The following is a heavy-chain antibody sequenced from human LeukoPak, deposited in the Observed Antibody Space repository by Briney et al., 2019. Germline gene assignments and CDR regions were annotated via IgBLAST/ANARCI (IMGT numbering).Heavy chain of an antibody. Sequence: GGSLRLSCATSDFTVSDNYMSWVRQAPGRGLEWVSVISDGSVTYYADSVKGRFTISRDDSNDTLYLQMNSLIPEDTAVYYCGGSGSYYTPSYYWGQGTLVTVSS. CDR1: DFTVSDNY. V-gene: IGHV3-53*01. CDR3: GGSGSYYTPSYY. J-gene: IGHJ4*02. D-gene: IGHD3-10*01. CDR2: ISDGSVT.